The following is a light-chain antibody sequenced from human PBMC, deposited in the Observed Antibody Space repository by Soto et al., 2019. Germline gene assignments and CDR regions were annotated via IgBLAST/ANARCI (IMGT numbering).Light chain of an antibody. J-gene: IGKJ5*01. Sequence: DIQMTQSPSSLSASVGDSVTITCQAGQNINNYLNWYQQKPGRXPXXLIYDASNLEAGVPSRFRGSGSGTDFPFTISRLQPEDTATYYCQQYENLPTFGQGTRLEI. CDR2: DAS. V-gene: IGKV1-33*01. CDR1: QNINNY. CDR3: QQYENLPT.